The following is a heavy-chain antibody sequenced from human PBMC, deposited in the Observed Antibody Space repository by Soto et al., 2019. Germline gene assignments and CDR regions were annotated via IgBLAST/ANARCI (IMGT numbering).Heavy chain of an antibody. Sequence: QVQLVQSGAEVKKPGSSVRLSCTASGGTFNFYTINWVRQAPGQRLEWVGRVNPIVGMSSSASKFQDRVTLTXDXAPSKAYMDLTGLKSEDTAVYYCATSYGSGSTHFYYWGQGTLVTVSS. J-gene: IGHJ4*02. D-gene: IGHD3-10*01. V-gene: IGHV1-69*02. CDR1: GGTFNFYT. CDR3: ATSYGSGSTHFYY. CDR2: VNPIVGMS.